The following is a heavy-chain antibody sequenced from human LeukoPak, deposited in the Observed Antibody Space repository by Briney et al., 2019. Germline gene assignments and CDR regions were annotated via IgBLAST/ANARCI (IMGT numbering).Heavy chain of an antibody. J-gene: IGHJ6*02. CDR1: GFTFSSYS. CDR3: ARDKRNYYGSGPTHYGMDV. CDR2: ISSSSRYI. V-gene: IGHV3-21*01. Sequence: PGGSLRLSCAASGFTFSSYSMNWVRQAPGKGLEWVSSISSSSRYIYYADSVKGRFTISRDNAKNSLYLQMNSLRAEDTAVYYCARDKRNYYGSGPTHYGMDVWGQGTTVTVSS. D-gene: IGHD3-10*01.